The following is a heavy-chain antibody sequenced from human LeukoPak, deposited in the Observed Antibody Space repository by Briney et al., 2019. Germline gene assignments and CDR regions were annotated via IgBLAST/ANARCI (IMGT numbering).Heavy chain of an antibody. Sequence: SETLSLTCAVYGGSFSGYYWSWIRQPPGKGLEWIGEINHSGSTNYNPSLKSRVTISVDTSKNQFSLKLSSVTAADTAVYYCASLTSRDGYNWDYWGQGTLVTVSS. CDR2: INHSGST. V-gene: IGHV4-34*01. CDR1: GGSFSGYY. CDR3: ASLTSRDGYNWDY. J-gene: IGHJ4*02. D-gene: IGHD5-24*01.